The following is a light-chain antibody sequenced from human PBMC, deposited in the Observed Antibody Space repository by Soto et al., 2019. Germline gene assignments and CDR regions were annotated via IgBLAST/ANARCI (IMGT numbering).Light chain of an antibody. Sequence: DIQMTQSPSTLSASVVDRVTITCRASQSISSWLAWYQQKPGKAPKLLIYDASSLESGVPSRFSGSGSGTEFTLTISSLQTDDFATYYCQQYNSYSSWTFGQGTKVDIK. CDR2: DAS. CDR1: QSISSW. V-gene: IGKV1-5*01. CDR3: QQYNSYSSWT. J-gene: IGKJ1*01.